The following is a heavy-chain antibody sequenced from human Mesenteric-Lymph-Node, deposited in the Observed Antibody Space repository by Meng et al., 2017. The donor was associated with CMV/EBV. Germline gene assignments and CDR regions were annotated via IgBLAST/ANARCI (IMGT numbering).Heavy chain of an antibody. J-gene: IGHJ4*02. CDR3: ARDRTIYGQRGYFDY. CDR1: VGTFSSYA. CDR2: IIPIFGTA. Sequence: SSVTVSCKASVGTFSSYAISWVRQAPGQGLEWMGGIIPIFGTANYAQKFQGRVTITTDESTSTAYMEPSSLRSEDTAVYYCARDRTIYGQRGYFDYWGPGTLVTVSS. D-gene: IGHD2-2*01. V-gene: IGHV1-69*05.